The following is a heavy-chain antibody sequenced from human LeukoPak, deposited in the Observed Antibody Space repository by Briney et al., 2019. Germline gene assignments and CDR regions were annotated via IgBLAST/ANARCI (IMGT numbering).Heavy chain of an antibody. CDR1: GGSITNYY. CDR3: ARGRRGYCSSTSCYSHYMDV. CDR2: VYASGAT. D-gene: IGHD2-2*01. Sequence: SETLSLTCTVSGGSITNYYWSWIRQPPGEGLEWIGYVYASGATNSNPSLKSRVTISVDTSKNQFSLKLSSVTAADTAVYYCARGRRGYCSSTSCYSHYMDVWGKGTTVTVSS. V-gene: IGHV4-59*12. J-gene: IGHJ6*03.